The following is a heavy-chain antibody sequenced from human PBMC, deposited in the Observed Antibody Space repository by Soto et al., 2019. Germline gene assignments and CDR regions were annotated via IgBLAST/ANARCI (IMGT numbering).Heavy chain of an antibody. D-gene: IGHD2-2*02. CDR1: GFIVSSNC. CDR3: AGNTEKGY. Sequence: EVQLVESGGGLVQPGGSLRLSCAASGFIVSSNCMSWVRQAPGKGLEWVSVIYGGGKIYYVDSVKGRFTSSRDNSKNTLYLQMNSLRVEDSGVYYCAGNTEKGYWGQGTLVTVSS. J-gene: IGHJ4*02. V-gene: IGHV3-66*01. CDR2: IYGGGKI.